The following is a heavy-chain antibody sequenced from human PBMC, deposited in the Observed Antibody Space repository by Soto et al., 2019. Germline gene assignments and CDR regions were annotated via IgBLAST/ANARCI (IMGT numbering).Heavy chain of an antibody. CDR3: GRTDRSGGWAAWS. CDR2: IRYTGAT. CDR1: GDSVNSATYT. J-gene: IGHJ5*02. D-gene: IGHD3-22*01. V-gene: IGHV4-61*03. Sequence: PSETLSLTCAVSGDSVNSATYTWTWIRQPPGKGLEWIGNIRYTGATEYNPSLRSRISMSLDTSENHFSLRLTSVTSSDTAVYYCGRTDRSGGWAAWSWGQGTLVTVSS.